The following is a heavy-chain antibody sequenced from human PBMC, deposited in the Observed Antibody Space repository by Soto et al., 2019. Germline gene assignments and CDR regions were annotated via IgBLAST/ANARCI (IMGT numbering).Heavy chain of an antibody. Sequence: PGGSLRLSCAASGFTFSSYAMSWVRQAPGKGLEWVSAISGSGGSTYYADSVKGRFTISRDNSKNTLYLQMNSLRAEDTAVYYCAKSNLVLRFLEWLHNSDVWGQGTTVTVSS. D-gene: IGHD3-3*01. J-gene: IGHJ6*02. CDR3: AKSNLVLRFLEWLHNSDV. CDR2: ISGSGGST. CDR1: GFTFSSYA. V-gene: IGHV3-23*01.